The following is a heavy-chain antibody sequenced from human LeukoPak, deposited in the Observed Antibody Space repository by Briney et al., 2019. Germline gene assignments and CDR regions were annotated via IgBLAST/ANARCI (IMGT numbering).Heavy chain of an antibody. V-gene: IGHV3-74*01. CDR3: ARDHHSYGFHL. D-gene: IGHD5-18*01. J-gene: IGHJ4*02. CDR2: INSDGSST. Sequence: PGGSLRLSCAASGFTFSSYWMHWVRQAPGKGLVWVSRINSDGSSTSYADSVKGRFTISRDNAKNTLYLQMNSLRAEDTAVHYCARDHHSYGFHLWGQGTLVTVSS. CDR1: GFTFSSYW.